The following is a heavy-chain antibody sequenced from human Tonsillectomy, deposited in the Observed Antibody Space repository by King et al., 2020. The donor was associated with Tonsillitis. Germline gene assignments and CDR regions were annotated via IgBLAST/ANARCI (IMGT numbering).Heavy chain of an antibody. CDR3: ATSTEYDDFWSGYYFDD. V-gene: IGHV3-23*04. Sequence: VQLVESGGGLVQPGGSLRLSCAASGFIFSSYAMSWVRRAPGKGLEWVSGISGSGINRYYADSVKGRFTISRDNFKNTLYLQMNSLRAEDTAVYYCATSTEYDDFWSGYYFDDWGQGTLVTVSS. J-gene: IGHJ4*02. CDR1: GFIFSSYA. CDR2: ISGSGINR. D-gene: IGHD3-3*01.